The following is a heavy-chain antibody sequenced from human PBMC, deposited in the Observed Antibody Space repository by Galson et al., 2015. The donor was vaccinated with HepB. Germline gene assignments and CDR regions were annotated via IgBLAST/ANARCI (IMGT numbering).Heavy chain of an antibody. V-gene: IGHV3-7*03. D-gene: IGHD3-9*01. Sequence: SLRLSCAASGFTFSSYWMSWVRQAPGKGLEWVANIKQDGSEKYYVDSVKGRFTISRDNAKNSLYLQMNSLRAEDTAVYYCAREGGLTSYAFDIWGQGTMVTVSS. CDR1: GFTFSSYW. J-gene: IGHJ3*02. CDR3: AREGGLTSYAFDI. CDR2: IKQDGSEK.